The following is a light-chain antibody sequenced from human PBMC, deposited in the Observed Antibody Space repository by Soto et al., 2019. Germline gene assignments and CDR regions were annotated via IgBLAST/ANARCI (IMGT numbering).Light chain of an antibody. CDR3: CSYAGGSTFVI. CDR1: SSDVGSYNL. J-gene: IGLJ2*01. Sequence: QSALTQPASVSGSPGQSITISCIGTSSDVGSYNLVSWYQQHPGKAPKLMIYEGRKRPSGVSNRFSSSKSGNTASLTISGLQAEDEADYYCCSYAGGSTFVIYGGGTKLTVL. CDR2: EGR. V-gene: IGLV2-23*03.